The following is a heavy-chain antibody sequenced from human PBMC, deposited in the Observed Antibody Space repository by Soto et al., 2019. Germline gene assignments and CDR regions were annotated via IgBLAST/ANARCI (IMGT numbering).Heavy chain of an antibody. J-gene: IGHJ4*02. CDR1: SGSFGGYY. CDR3: ARADPYYFDN. CDR2: INHSGIT. Sequence: SETLSLTCAVYSGSFGGYYGSWIRQPPGKGLEWIGEINHSGITKYNPSLKSRVTISVDTSKNQFSLKLTSVTAADTAVYYCARADPYYFDNWGQGTLVTVSS. V-gene: IGHV4-34*01.